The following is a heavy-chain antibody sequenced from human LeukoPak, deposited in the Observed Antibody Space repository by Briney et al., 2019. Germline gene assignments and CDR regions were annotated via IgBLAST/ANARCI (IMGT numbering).Heavy chain of an antibody. CDR2: INPNSGGT. J-gene: IGHJ4*02. CDR1: GYTFTGHY. CDR3: ARGSPLVSTTPRGLDY. Sequence: ASVKVSCKASGYTFTGHYMHWVRQASGQGLEWMAWINPNSGGTDYAQTFHGRVIMTRDTSISSAYMELSSLTSDDTAIYYCARGSPLVSTTPRGLDYWGQGTLVTVSS. V-gene: IGHV1-2*02. D-gene: IGHD5/OR15-5a*01.